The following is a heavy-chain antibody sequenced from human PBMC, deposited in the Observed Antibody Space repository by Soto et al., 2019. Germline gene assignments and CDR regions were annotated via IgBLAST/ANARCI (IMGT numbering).Heavy chain of an antibody. CDR3: ARDRRDWFEP. CDR1: GGSISSGGYY. Sequence: QVQLQEAGPGLVKPSQTLSLTCTVSGGSISSGGYYWRWIRQHTGKGLEYIGYIHNSGTTYYNPSHQSRVTISMDTYKNHSSLKLSSVTAADTAVYYCARDRRDWFEPWGQGTLVTVSS. J-gene: IGHJ5*02. V-gene: IGHV4-31*03. CDR2: IHNSGTT.